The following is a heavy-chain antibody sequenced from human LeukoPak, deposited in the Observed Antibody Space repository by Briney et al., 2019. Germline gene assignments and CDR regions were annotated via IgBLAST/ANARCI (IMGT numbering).Heavy chain of an antibody. Sequence: GGSLRLSCAASGFTFSSYAMSWVRQAPGKGLEWVSAISGSGGSTYYADSVKGRFTISRDNSKNTLYLQMNSLRAEDTAVYYCAKGSFITIFGVVIIRAHYYFDYWGQGTLVTVSS. V-gene: IGHV3-23*01. D-gene: IGHD3-3*01. J-gene: IGHJ4*02. CDR1: GFTFSSYA. CDR2: ISGSGGST. CDR3: AKGSFITIFGVVIIRAHYYFDY.